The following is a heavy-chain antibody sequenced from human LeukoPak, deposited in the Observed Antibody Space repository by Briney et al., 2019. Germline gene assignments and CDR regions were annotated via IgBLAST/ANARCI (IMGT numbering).Heavy chain of an antibody. CDR1: GFTSSSYS. Sequence: GGSLRLSCAASGFTSSSYSMNWVRQAPGKGLEWVSSISSSSSYIYYADSVKGRFTISRDNAKNSLYLQMNSLRAEDTAVYYCARDRYGDYVEGYYGMDVWGQGTTVTVSS. CDR3: ARDRYGDYVEGYYGMDV. V-gene: IGHV3-21*04. CDR2: ISSSSSYI. J-gene: IGHJ6*02. D-gene: IGHD4-17*01.